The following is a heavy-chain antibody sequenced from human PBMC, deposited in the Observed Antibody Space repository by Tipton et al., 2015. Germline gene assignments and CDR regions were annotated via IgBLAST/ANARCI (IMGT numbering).Heavy chain of an antibody. Sequence: SLRLSCAASGFTFSSYWMSWVRQAPGKGLEWVANIKQDGSEKYYVDSVKGRFTISRDNAKNSLYLQMNTLRAEDTAVYYCARKRYYYDSSDYYYSYYFDYWGQGTLVTVSS. CDR2: IKQDGSEK. V-gene: IGHV3-7*01. J-gene: IGHJ4*02. D-gene: IGHD3-22*01. CDR3: ARKRYYYDSSDYYYSYYFDY. CDR1: GFTFSSYW.